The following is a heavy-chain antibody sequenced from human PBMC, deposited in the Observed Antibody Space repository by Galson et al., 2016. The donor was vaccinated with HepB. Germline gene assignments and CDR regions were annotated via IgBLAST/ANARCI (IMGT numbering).Heavy chain of an antibody. D-gene: IGHD1-1*01. CDR2: ISWEGGSP. CDR3: AKGPGYRSNWNIVDYYDA. CDR1: GFNFDDYS. Sequence: SLRLSCAAAGFNFDDYSMHWVRQRPGQGLEWVSLISWEGGSPFYAASVQGRFTISRDNKRSILFLQMNNLRPEDTAYYYCAKGPGYRSNWNIVDYYDAWGPGTLVTVSS. J-gene: IGHJ5*02. V-gene: IGHV3-43*01.